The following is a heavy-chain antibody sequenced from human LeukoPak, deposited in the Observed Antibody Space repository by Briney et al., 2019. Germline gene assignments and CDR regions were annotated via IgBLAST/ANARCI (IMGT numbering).Heavy chain of an antibody. CDR2: IHSSGTT. V-gene: IGHV4-38-2*02. D-gene: IGHD3-3*01. J-gene: IGHJ4*02. CDR3: ARVTLYFDFSTGNHYYFDS. Sequence: SETLSLTCTVSHYSINSGYYWGWIRQPPGKRLEWIASIHSSGTTYYNPTLKSRLTISVDTSKNQFSLQLTSVTAADTAVYYCARVTLYFDFSTGNHYYFDSWGQGTLVIVSS. CDR1: HYSINSGYY.